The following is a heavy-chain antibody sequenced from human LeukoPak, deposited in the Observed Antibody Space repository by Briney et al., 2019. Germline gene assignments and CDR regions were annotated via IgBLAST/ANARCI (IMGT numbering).Heavy chain of an antibody. CDR2: INHSGST. CDR3: ARGHLSHHSSGYLDY. CDR1: GGSFSGYY. J-gene: IGHJ4*02. V-gene: IGHV4-34*01. Sequence: PSETLSLTCAVYGGSFSGYYWNWIRQPPGKGLEWIGEINHSGSTNYNPSLKSRVTISVDTSKNQFSPKLSSVTAADTAVYYCARGHLSHHSSGYLDYWGQGTLVTVSS. D-gene: IGHD3-22*01.